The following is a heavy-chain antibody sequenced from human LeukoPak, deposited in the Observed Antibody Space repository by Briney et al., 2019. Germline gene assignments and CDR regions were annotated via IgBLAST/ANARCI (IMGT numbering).Heavy chain of an antibody. J-gene: IGHJ4*02. D-gene: IGHD6-19*01. CDR2: TWYDGSNK. CDR3: ARGWSPQWLVQYD. V-gene: IGHV3-33*01. CDR1: GFTFSSYG. Sequence: GRSLRLSCAASGFTFSSYGMHWVRQAPGKGLEWVAVTWYDGSNKYYADSVKGRFTISRDNSKNTLYLQMNSLRAEDTAVYYCARGWSPQWLVQYDWGQGTVVIVSS.